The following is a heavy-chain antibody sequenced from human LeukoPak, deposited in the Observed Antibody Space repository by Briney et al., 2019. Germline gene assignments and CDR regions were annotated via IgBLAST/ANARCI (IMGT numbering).Heavy chain of an antibody. V-gene: IGHV3-53*01. D-gene: IGHD6-13*01. J-gene: IGHJ4*02. CDR2: IYIDGTT. Sequence: GGSLRLSCAASGFIVSHNYMTWVRQAPGKGLEWISVIYIDGTTYYADSVKGRFTISRDQANNTLYLQMNTLRDEDTAVYYCARGPRYSFYWGQGTLVSVPS. CDR1: GFIVSHNY. CDR3: ARGPRYSFY.